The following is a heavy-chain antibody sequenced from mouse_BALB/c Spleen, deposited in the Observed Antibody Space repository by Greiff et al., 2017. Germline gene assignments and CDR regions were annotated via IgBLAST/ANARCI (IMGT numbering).Heavy chain of an antibody. J-gene: IGHJ2*01. D-gene: IGHD1-2*01. CDR3: ARPTTALYFDY. CDR2: INPDSSTI. CDR1: GFDFSRYW. Sequence: EVHLVESGGGLVQPGGSLKLSCAASGFDFSRYWMSWVRQAPGKGLELIGEINPDSSTINYTPSLKDKFIISRDNAKNTLYLQMSKVRSEDTALYYCARPTTALYFDYWGQGTTLTVSS. V-gene: IGHV4-1*02.